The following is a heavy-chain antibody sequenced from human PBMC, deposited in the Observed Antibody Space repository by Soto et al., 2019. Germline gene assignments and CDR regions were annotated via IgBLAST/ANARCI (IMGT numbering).Heavy chain of an antibody. D-gene: IGHD6-19*01. CDR3: ARILFGRSVAGGYFYMDV. V-gene: IGHV2-26*01. CDR1: GFSLSNGKVG. J-gene: IGHJ6*03. Sequence: HVTLKESGPVLVKPTETLTLTCTVSGFSLSNGKVGVSWIRQPPGKALEWLAHIFSNDEKSYRTSLKSSLTSSEDTSKSQVVLTMTNVDPVDTATYYCARILFGRSVAGGYFYMDVWGKGTTVTVSS. CDR2: IFSNDEK.